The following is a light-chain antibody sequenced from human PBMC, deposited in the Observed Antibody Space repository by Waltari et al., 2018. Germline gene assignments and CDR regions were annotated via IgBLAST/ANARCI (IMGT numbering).Light chain of an antibody. CDR2: AAS. Sequence: DIQMTQSPSSVSASVGDRVPITCRASEDVSTWLAWYQQKPGKVPQLLIFAASVLLTGVSSRFTGSGSGTDFTLTISSLEPEDFATYYCQQSNTFPLTFGGGTKVEIK. V-gene: IGKV1-12*01. CDR1: EDVSTW. J-gene: IGKJ4*01. CDR3: QQSNTFPLT.